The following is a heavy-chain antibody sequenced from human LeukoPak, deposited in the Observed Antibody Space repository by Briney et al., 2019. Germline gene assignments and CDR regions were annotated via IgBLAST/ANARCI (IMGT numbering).Heavy chain of an antibody. CDR2: ISGSGGST. V-gene: IGHV3-23*01. CDR3: AKSYRRGWFGELYVYFDY. Sequence: GGSLRLSCAAYGFTFSSYAMSWVRQAPGKGLEWVSAISGSGGSTYYADSVKGRFTISRDNSKNTLYLQMNSLRAEDTAVYYCAKSYRRGWFGELYVYFDYWGQGTLVTVSS. D-gene: IGHD3-10*01. CDR1: GFTFSSYA. J-gene: IGHJ4*02.